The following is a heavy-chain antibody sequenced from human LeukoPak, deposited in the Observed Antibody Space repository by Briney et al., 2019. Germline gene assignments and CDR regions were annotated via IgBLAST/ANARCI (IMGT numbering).Heavy chain of an antibody. CDR3: AGGRGDYNGLFDY. CDR1: GFTVSSNY. D-gene: IGHD5-24*01. CDR2: IYSGGST. Sequence: PGGSLRLSCAASGFTVSSNYMSWVRQAPGKGLEWVSVIYSGGSTYYADSVKGRFTISRDNPKNTLYLQMNSLRAEDTAVYYCAGGRGDYNGLFDYWGQGTLVTVSS. J-gene: IGHJ4*02. V-gene: IGHV3-66*02.